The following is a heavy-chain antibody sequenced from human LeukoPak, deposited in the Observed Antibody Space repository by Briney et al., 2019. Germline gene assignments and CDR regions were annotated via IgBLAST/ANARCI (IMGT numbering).Heavy chain of an antibody. Sequence: ASVKVSCKASGGTFSSYAISGVRQAPGQGLEWMGGIIPIFGTANYAQKLQGRVTITADESKSTAYMELSSLRSEDTAVYYCARDHYYGSGSYFHDAFDIWGQGKMVTVSS. CDR3: ARDHYYGSGSYFHDAFDI. D-gene: IGHD3-10*01. CDR1: GGTFSSYA. V-gene: IGHV1-69*13. J-gene: IGHJ3*02. CDR2: IIPIFGTA.